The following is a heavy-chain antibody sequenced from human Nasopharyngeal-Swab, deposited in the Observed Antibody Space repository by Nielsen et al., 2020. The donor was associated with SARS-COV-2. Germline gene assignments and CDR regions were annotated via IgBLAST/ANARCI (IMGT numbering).Heavy chain of an antibody. CDR1: GYTFTSYD. V-gene: IGHV1-8*01. CDR3: ARELELPHYYYGMDV. D-gene: IGHD1-7*01. Sequence: ASVKVSCKASGYTFTSYDINWVRQATGQGLEWMGWMSPNSGNTGYAQKFQGRVTMTRNTSISTAYMELSSLRSEDTAVYYCARELELPHYYYGMDVWGQGTTVTVSS. J-gene: IGHJ6*02. CDR2: MSPNSGNT.